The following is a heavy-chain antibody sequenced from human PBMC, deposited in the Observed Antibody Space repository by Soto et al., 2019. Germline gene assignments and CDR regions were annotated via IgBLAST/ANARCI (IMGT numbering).Heavy chain of an antibody. CDR2: ISSSGGGP. Sequence: GGSLRLSCAASGFSFSSFAMVWVRQTPGKRLEWVATISSSGGGPFYADSVKGRFTISRDNSENTLYLQMDSLRDEDTALYSCAKWTYLDNWGQGALVTVSS. V-gene: IGHV3-23*01. J-gene: IGHJ4*02. D-gene: IGHD5-12*01. CDR3: AKWTYLDN. CDR1: GFSFSSFA.